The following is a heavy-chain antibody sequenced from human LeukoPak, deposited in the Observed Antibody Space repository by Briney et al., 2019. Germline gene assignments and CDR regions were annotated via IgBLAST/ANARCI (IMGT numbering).Heavy chain of an antibody. Sequence: ASVKVSCKASGYTFTSYDINWVRQATGQGLEWVGWMNPNSANTGYAQKFQGRVTLTRNTSISTAYMELSSLSSEATAVYYCARSPLGNGNKGGDYWGQGTLVTVSS. V-gene: IGHV1-8*01. J-gene: IGHJ4*02. CDR3: ARSPLGNGNKGGDY. D-gene: IGHD5-24*01. CDR2: MNPNSANT. CDR1: GYTFTSYD.